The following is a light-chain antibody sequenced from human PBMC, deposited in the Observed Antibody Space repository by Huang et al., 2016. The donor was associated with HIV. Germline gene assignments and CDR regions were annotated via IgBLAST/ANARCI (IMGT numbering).Light chain of an antibody. J-gene: IGKJ2*01. CDR1: QDIRSY. CDR2: GAS. CDR3: QQYDSLYT. Sequence: IQMTQSPASLSAYVGDRVTISCQANQDIRSYLNWYQQKPGKAPRLLIYGASNLQAGVPSRFSENGSGTDFTITISSLQSEDIATYYCQQYDSLYTFGQGTRLEIK. V-gene: IGKV1-33*01.